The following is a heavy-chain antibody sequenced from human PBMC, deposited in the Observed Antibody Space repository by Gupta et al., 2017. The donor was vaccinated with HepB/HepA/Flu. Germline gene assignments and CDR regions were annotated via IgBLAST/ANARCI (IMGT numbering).Heavy chain of an antibody. CDR2: IIPIFGTA. D-gene: IGHD1-1*01. Sequence: QVQLVQSGAEVKKPGSSVKVSCKASGGTFSSYAISWVRQAPGQGLEWMGGIIPIFGTANYAQKFQGRVTITADESTSTAYMELSSLRSEDTAVYYCARGMNGYRGGFYYYYGMDVWGQGTTVTVSS. J-gene: IGHJ6*02. CDR1: GGTFSSYA. V-gene: IGHV1-69*01. CDR3: ARGMNGYRGGFYYYYGMDV.